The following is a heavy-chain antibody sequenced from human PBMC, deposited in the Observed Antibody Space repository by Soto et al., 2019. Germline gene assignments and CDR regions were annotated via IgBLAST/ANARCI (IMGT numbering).Heavy chain of an antibody. Sequence: SVKVSCKASGGTFSSYAISWVRQAPGQGLEWIGGIIPIFGTANYAQKFQGRVTITADESTSTAYMELSSLRSEDTAVYYCARDRVGDIVVVTATWGFDYWGQGILVTVSS. CDR1: GGTFSSYA. J-gene: IGHJ4*02. V-gene: IGHV1-69*13. CDR3: ARDRVGDIVVVTATWGFDY. CDR2: IIPIFGTA. D-gene: IGHD2-21*02.